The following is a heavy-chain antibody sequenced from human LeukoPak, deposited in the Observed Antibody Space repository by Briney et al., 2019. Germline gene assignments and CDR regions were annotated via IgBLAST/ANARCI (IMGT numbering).Heavy chain of an antibody. D-gene: IGHD2-2*01. CDR2: INPNSGGT. J-gene: IGHJ4*02. CDR1: GYTFTDYY. Sequence: APVKVSCKASGYTFTDYYMHWVRQAPGQGLEWMGWINPNSGGTNYAQKFQGRVTMTRDTSISTVCMDLSRLRSDDTAVYYCARDRSRVLDYWGQGTLVTVSS. CDR3: ARDRSRVLDY. V-gene: IGHV1-2*02.